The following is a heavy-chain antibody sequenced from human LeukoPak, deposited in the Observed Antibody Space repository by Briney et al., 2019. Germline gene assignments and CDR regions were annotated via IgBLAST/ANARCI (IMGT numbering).Heavy chain of an antibody. CDR2: INHSGST. J-gene: IGHJ6*02. CDR3: ARHGGVSGTYFPPHHYGMDV. CDR1: GGSFSGYY. Sequence: SETLSLTCAVYGGSFSGYYWSWIRQPPGKGLEWIGEINHSGSTNYNPSLKSRVTISVDTSKNQFSLKLSSVTAADTAVYYCARHGGVSGTYFPPHHYGMDVWGQGTTVTVSS. V-gene: IGHV4-34*01. D-gene: IGHD3-16*01.